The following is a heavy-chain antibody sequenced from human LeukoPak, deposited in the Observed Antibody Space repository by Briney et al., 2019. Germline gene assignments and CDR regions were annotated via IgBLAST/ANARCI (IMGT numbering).Heavy chain of an antibody. J-gene: IGHJ3*02. Sequence: TPGGSLRLSCAASGFTFSDYYMSWIRQAPGKGLEWASYISSSGSTIYYADSVKGRFTISRDNAKNSLYLQMNSLRAEDTAVYYCARVGSWENAFDIWGQGTMVTVSS. CDR1: GFTFSDYY. D-gene: IGHD2-2*03. CDR2: ISSSGSTI. CDR3: ARVGSWENAFDI. V-gene: IGHV3-11*01.